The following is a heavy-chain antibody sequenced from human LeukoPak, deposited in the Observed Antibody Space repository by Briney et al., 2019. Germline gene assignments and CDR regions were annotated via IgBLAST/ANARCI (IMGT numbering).Heavy chain of an antibody. Sequence: PVGSPRLSSAASGFTFNSYDMRWLPQAPGKGLEWVSSTIVSGGSTYYADSVKGRFTISRDNSKNTLYLQMNSLRAEDTGVYYCAKGLSSGWNLRGRDYWGEGTLVTVSS. CDR2: TIVSGGST. CDR1: GFTFNSYD. V-gene: IGHV3-23*01. D-gene: IGHD6-19*01. CDR3: AKGLSSGWNLRGRDY. J-gene: IGHJ4*02.